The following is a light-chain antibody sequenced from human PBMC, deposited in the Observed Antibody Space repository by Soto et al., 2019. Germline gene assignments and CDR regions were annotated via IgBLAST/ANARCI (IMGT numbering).Light chain of an antibody. CDR3: QEYNNWHPIT. Sequence: EIVLTQSPGTLSLSPGESTTLSCRASRGISSSYLAWYQQKPGQAPRLLIYAASTRATGIPDRFRGSGSGTEFTLTITSLQSEDFAVYYCQEYNNWHPITFGGGTKVDIK. CDR2: AAS. V-gene: IGKV3D-15*01. CDR1: RGISSSY. J-gene: IGKJ4*01.